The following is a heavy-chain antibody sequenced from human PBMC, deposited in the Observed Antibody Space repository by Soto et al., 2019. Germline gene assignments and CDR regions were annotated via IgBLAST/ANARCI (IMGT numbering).Heavy chain of an antibody. D-gene: IGHD2-15*01. Sequence: QVQLQESGPGLVKPSQTLSLTCTVSGGSINTGGYYWGWIRHLPGEGLEWIGHIFYTGTAYYNPSLLSLVTVSIDTSANQFALHMYSVTAADTAMYACARRLDDTPETFFNWFDPWGQGILVTVSS. CDR1: GGSINTGGYY. CDR3: ARRLDDTPETFFNWFDP. CDR2: IFYTGTA. J-gene: IGHJ5*02. V-gene: IGHV4-31*01.